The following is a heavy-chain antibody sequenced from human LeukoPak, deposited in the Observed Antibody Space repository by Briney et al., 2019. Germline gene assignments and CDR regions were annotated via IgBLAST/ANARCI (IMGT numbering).Heavy chain of an antibody. D-gene: IGHD6-19*01. CDR3: ARGRDSSGWYRPYWYFDL. CDR2: ISYDGSNK. V-gene: IGHV3-30*03. Sequence: PGGSLRLSCAASGFTFSSYGMHWVRQAPGEGLEWVAVISYDGSNKYYADSVKGRFTISRDNSKNTLYLQMNSLRAEDTAVYYCARGRDSSGWYRPYWYFDLWGRGTLVTVSS. J-gene: IGHJ2*01. CDR1: GFTFSSYG.